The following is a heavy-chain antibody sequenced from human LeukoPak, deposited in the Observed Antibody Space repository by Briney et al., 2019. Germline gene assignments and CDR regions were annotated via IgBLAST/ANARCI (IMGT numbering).Heavy chain of an antibody. CDR1: GFTFSSYT. CDR3: VGESPPNV. J-gene: IGHJ4*02. CDR2: IRSSSTYI. V-gene: IGHV3-21*01. Sequence: PGGSLRLSCAASGFTFSSYTMTWVRQAPGKGLEWVASIRSSSTYIFYEDSVKGRFIISRDNAKKSLDMQMNSLRAEDSAVYYCVGESPPNVWGQGTLVTVSS. D-gene: IGHD3-16*01.